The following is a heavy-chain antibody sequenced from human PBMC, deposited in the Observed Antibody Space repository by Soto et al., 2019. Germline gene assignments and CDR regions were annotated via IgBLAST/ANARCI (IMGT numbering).Heavy chain of an antibody. V-gene: IGHV4-34*01. CDR1: GGSFSGYY. D-gene: IGHD6-13*01. CDR2: INHSGST. J-gene: IGHJ5*02. Sequence: TSETLSLTCAVHGGSFSGYYWDWIRQPPGKGLEWIGEINHSGSTNYNPSLKSRVTISVDTSKNQFSLKLGSVTAADTAVYYCARGPFQAAAGTRKGWFDPWGQGTLVTVSS. CDR3: ARGPFQAAAGTRKGWFDP.